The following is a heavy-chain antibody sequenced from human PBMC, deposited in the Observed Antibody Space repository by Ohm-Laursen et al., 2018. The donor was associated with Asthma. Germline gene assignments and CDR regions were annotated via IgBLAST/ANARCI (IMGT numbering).Heavy chain of an antibody. J-gene: IGHJ2*01. CDR3: ARGIAAAGSDWYFDL. CDR1: GYTFTGYY. CDR2: INPNSGGT. D-gene: IGHD6-13*01. V-gene: IGHV1-2*06. Sequence: GSSVKVSCKASGYTFTGYYMHWVRQAPGQGLEWMGRINPNSGGTNYAQKFQGRVTMTRDTSISTAYMELSRLRSDDTAVYYCARGIAAAGSDWYFDLWGRGTLVTVSS.